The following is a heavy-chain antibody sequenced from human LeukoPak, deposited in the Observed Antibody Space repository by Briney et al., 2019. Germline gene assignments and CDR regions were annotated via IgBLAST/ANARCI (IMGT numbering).Heavy chain of an antibody. D-gene: IGHD5-12*01. CDR3: ARGGHSGYDYSDY. Sequence: PSETLSLTCTVSGGSISTYYWNWIRQPRQPPGKGLEWIGYIYYSGSTNYNPSLKSRVTISVDPSKNQFSLNLSSVTAADTAVYYCARGGHSGYDYSDYWGQGTLVTVSS. CDR1: GGSISTYY. J-gene: IGHJ4*02. CDR2: IYYSGST. V-gene: IGHV4-59*01.